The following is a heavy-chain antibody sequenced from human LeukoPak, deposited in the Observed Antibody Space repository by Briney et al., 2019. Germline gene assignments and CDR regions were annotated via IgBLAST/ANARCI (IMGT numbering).Heavy chain of an antibody. Sequence: SGTLSLTCGVSGGSISSGGFSWSWIRQPPGKGLEWIGYIYHSGSTYYKPSLKSRVTISIDRSKNYSSLNLSSVTAADTAVYYCASSRVYSGSWYYYFGNWGQGTLVTVSS. V-gene: IGHV4-30-2*01. CDR2: IYHSGST. CDR3: ASSRVYSGSWYYYFGN. D-gene: IGHD5-12*01. J-gene: IGHJ4*02. CDR1: GGSISSGGFS.